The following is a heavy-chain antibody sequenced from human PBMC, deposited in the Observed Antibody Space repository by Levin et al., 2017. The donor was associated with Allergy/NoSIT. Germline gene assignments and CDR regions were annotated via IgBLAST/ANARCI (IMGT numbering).Heavy chain of an antibody. D-gene: IGHD1-1*01. Sequence: PSQTLSLTCTVSGGSISSSYWIWIRQPPGKGLEWIGYIYYSGSTNYNPSLKSRVTISVDTSKNQFSLKLSSVTAADTAVYFCARGTHYHYYYMDVWGKGTTVTVSS. CDR1: GGSISSSY. J-gene: IGHJ6*03. CDR3: ARGTHYHYYYMDV. CDR2: IYYSGST. V-gene: IGHV4-59*01.